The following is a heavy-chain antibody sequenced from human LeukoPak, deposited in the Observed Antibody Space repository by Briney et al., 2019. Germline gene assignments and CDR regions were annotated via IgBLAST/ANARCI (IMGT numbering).Heavy chain of an antibody. J-gene: IGHJ5*02. Sequence: GESLKISCQGSGYIFTSYWIGWVRQMPGKGLEWVGIIYAADSDTRYSPSFQGQVTLSADKAISTAYLQWSGLKASGTAMYYCARLEFGGLYTWGQGNLVTVSS. D-gene: IGHD3-10*01. CDR1: GYIFTSYW. V-gene: IGHV5-51*01. CDR2: IYAADSDT. CDR3: ARLEFGGLYT.